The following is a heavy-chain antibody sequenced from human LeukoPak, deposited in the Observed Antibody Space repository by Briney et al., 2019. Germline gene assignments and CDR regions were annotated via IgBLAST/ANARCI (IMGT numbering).Heavy chain of an antibody. CDR1: GGSFSGYY. CDR3: ARGADYDYVWGSYRQYYYYYYMDV. D-gene: IGHD3-16*02. V-gene: IGHV4-34*01. CDR2: INHSGST. Sequence: SETLSLTCAVYGGSFSGYYWSWIRQPPGKGLEWIGEINHSGSTNYNPSLKSRVTISVDTSKNQFSLELSSVTAADTAVYYCARGADYDYVWGSYRQYYYYYYMDVWGKGTTVTVSS. J-gene: IGHJ6*03.